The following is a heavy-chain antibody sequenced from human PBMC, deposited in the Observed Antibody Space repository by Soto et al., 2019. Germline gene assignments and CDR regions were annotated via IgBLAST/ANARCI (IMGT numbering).Heavy chain of an antibody. CDR1: GYTFTAYY. J-gene: IGHJ6*02. CDR3: ARNMDYYYGRGSGNGHGV. D-gene: IGHD3-10*02. V-gene: IGHV1-2*02. Sequence: QVQLVQSGAEVKEPGDSVRVSCEASGYTFTAYYIHWVRRAPGQGLEWMGWINPKFGDTTYAQDLQGRGSMTRDMSISTVYMELSRLTSDDTAIYYCARNMDYYYGRGSGNGHGVWGQGTTVTVFS. CDR2: INPKFGDT.